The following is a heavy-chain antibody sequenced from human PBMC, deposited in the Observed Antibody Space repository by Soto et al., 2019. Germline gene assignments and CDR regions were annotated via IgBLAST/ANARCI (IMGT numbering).Heavy chain of an antibody. CDR2: IYYSGST. J-gene: IGHJ5*02. V-gene: IGHV4-59*01. CDR1: GGSINSYY. CDR3: ARDKGITGTTSIDP. D-gene: IGHD1-7*01. Sequence: PSETLSLTCTVSGGSINSYYWSWIRQPPGKGLEWIGYIYYSGSTNYNPALKSRVTISVDTSKSQFSLKLSSVTAADTAVYYCARDKGITGTTSIDPWGQGTLVTVSS.